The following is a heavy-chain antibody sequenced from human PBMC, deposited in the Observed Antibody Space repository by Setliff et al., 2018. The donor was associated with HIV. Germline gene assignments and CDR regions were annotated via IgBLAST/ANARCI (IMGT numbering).Heavy chain of an antibody. Sequence: GGSLRLSCVAPGFTFSTYSMNWVRQAPGKGLEWVSYIGVGSDTYYTDSVKGRFTIFRDNAKNSLYLQMNSLRAEDTALYYCASSGYNYGGYYMDVWGKGTTVTVSS. CDR1: GFTFSTYS. CDR2: IGVGSDT. D-gene: IGHD5-18*01. J-gene: IGHJ6*03. V-gene: IGHV3-48*01. CDR3: ASSGYNYGGYYMDV.